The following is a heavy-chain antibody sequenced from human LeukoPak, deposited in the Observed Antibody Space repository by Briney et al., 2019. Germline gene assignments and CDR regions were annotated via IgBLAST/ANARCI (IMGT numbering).Heavy chain of an antibody. D-gene: IGHD1-26*01. Sequence: PGGSLRLSCAASGFTFSSYDMHWVRQATGKGLEWVSAIGTAGDTYYTGSVKGRFTISRENAKNFLYLQMNSLRAGDTAVYYCARVGIVGANHDAFDIWGQGTMVTVSS. V-gene: IGHV3-13*01. CDR3: ARVGIVGANHDAFDI. CDR2: IGTAGDT. CDR1: GFTFSSYD. J-gene: IGHJ3*02.